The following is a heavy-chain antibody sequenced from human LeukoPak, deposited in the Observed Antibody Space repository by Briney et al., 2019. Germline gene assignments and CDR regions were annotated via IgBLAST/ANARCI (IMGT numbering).Heavy chain of an antibody. CDR3: ARLGTYGDYGDYFDN. V-gene: IGHV4-34*01. CDR2: INHSGST. CDR1: GGSFSGYY. Sequence: SETLSLTCAVYGGSFSGYYWSWIRQPPGKGLEWIGEINHSGSTNYNPSLKSRVTISVDTSKNQFSLKLSSVTAADTAVYYCARLGTYGDYGDYFDNWGQGTLVTVSS. D-gene: IGHD4-17*01. J-gene: IGHJ4*02.